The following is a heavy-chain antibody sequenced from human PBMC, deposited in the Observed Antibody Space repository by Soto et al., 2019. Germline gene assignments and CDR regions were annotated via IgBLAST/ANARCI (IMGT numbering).Heavy chain of an antibody. CDR2: ISHDGNQK. V-gene: IGHV3-30*18. J-gene: IGHJ5*01. CDR3: VKATLPTAIKFGVDS. CDR1: GFTFSSYG. Sequence: GGSLRLTCAASGFTFSSYGMHWVRQTPDKGLEWVAVISHDGNQKYYADFAKGRFTISRDNARNTLHLQMNSLRPEDTAFFYCVKATLPTAIKFGVDSWGQGTLVTVSS. D-gene: IGHD2-2*01.